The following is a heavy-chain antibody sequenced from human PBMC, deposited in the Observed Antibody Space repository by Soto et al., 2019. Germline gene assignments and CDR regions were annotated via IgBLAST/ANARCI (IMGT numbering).Heavy chain of an antibody. CDR3: ASGARETGTTFSYWFDP. J-gene: IGHJ5*02. Sequence: GASVKVSCKASGYTYTSYYMHWVRPAPTQGLEWMGIINPSGGSTNYNPSLKSRVTISVDTSKNQFSLKLSSVTAADTAVYYCASGARETGTTFSYWFDPWGQGTLVTVSS. V-gene: IGHV1-46*01. D-gene: IGHD1-7*01. CDR2: INPSGGST. CDR1: GYTYTSYY.